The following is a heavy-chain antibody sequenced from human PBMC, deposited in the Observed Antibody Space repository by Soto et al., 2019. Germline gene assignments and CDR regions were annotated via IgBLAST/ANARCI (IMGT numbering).Heavy chain of an antibody. D-gene: IGHD3-10*01. V-gene: IGHV4-59*12. CDR1: GGSISSYY. CDR2: IYHSGST. CDR3: ARVSGIYYYGMDV. Sequence: TCTVSGGSISSYYWSWIRQPPGKGLEWIGYIYHSGSTNYNPSLKSRVTISVDTSKNQFSLKLSSVTAADTAVYYCARVSGIYYYGMDVWGQGTTVTVSS. J-gene: IGHJ6*02.